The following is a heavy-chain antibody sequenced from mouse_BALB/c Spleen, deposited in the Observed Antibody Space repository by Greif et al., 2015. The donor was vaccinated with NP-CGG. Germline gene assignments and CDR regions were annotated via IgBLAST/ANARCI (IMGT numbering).Heavy chain of an antibody. D-gene: IGHD2-1*01. J-gene: IGHJ4*01. Sequence: VQLKESGAELVEPGASVKLSCTASGFNIKDTYMHWVRQRPEQGLEWIGRIDPANGNTKYDPKFQGKATITADTSSNTAYLQLSSLTSEDTAVYYCARGYGNYYYAMDYWGQGTSVTVSS. CDR3: ARGYGNYYYAMDY. V-gene: IGHV14-3*02. CDR2: IDPANGNT. CDR1: GFNIKDTY.